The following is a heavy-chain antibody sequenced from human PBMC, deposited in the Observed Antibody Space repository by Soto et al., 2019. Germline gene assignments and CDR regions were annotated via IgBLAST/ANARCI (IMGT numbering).Heavy chain of an antibody. CDR2: IYHSGST. J-gene: IGHJ4*02. CDR1: GGSISSGGYS. Sequence: NPSETLSLTCAVSGGSISSGGYSWSWIRQPPGKGPEWIGYIYHSGSTYYNPSLKSRVTISVDRSKNQFSLKLSSVTAADTAVYYCDREGQVRGFWSGYAYWGQGTLVTVSS. CDR3: DREGQVRGFWSGYAY. D-gene: IGHD3-3*01. V-gene: IGHV4-30-2*01.